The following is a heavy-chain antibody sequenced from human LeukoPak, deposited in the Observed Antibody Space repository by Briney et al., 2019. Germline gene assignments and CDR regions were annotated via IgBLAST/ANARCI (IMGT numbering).Heavy chain of an antibody. CDR1: GGSISSYY. V-gene: IGHV4-4*07. J-gene: IGHJ3*02. Sequence: SETLSLTCTVSGGSISSYYWSWIRQPAGKGLEWIGRIYTSGSTNYNPSLKSRVTMSVDTSKNQFSLKLSSVTAADTAVYYCATVSSFGVVIQDAFDIWGQGTMVTVSS. CDR3: ATVSSFGVVIQDAFDI. CDR2: IYTSGST. D-gene: IGHD3-3*01.